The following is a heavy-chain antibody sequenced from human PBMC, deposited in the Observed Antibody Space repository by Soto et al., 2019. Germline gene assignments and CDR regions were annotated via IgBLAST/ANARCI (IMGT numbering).Heavy chain of an antibody. CDR3: ATGYYDILTGYYGYFDY. CDR1: GGSISSSSW. V-gene: IGHV4-4*02. J-gene: IGHJ4*02. D-gene: IGHD3-9*01. Sequence: PSETLSLTCAVSGGSISSSSWWSWVRQPPGKGLEWIGEIYHSGSTNYNPSLKSRVTISVDKSKNQFSLKLSSVTAADTAVYYCATGYYDILTGYYGYFDYWGQGTLVTSPQ. CDR2: IYHSGST.